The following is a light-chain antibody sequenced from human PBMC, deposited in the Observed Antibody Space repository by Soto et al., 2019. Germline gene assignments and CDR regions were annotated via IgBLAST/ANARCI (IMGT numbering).Light chain of an antibody. Sequence: QSVLTQPASVSASPGQSITISCTGTHSDVGGYDRVSWSQQHPGKPPKLIIFEVSYRPSGVSNRFSGSKSGNTASLTISGLQPEDEADYYCTSFTSTNTWVFGGRTQLTVL. CDR2: EVS. V-gene: IGLV2-14*01. CDR1: HSDVGGYDR. CDR3: TSFTSTNTWV. J-gene: IGLJ3*02.